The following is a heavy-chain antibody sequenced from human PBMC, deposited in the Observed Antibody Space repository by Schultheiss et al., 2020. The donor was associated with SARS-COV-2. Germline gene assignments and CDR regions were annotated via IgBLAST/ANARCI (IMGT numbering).Heavy chain of an antibody. CDR3: ARGPLGIAAAGTSHY. Sequence: ASVKVSCKASGYTFTGYYMHWVRQAPGQGLEWMGRINPNSGGTNYAQKLQGRVTMTRDTSISTAYMELSRLRSDDTAVYYCARGPLGIAAAGTSHYWGQGTLVTVSS. V-gene: IGHV1-2*06. J-gene: IGHJ4*02. CDR2: INPNSGGT. D-gene: IGHD6-13*01. CDR1: GYTFTGYY.